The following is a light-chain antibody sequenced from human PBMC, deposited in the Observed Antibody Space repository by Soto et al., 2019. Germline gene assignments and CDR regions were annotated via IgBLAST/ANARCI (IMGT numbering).Light chain of an antibody. CDR1: HRVSGVY. J-gene: IGKJ5*01. CDR3: QQYRSSPPSST. CDR2: GAS. V-gene: IGKV3-20*01. Sequence: VLTQGRGTLAVSPVGRATRCCRASHRVSGVYLAWYQQKPGQAPRLLIYGASSRATGIPDRFSGSRSGTDFTPTLRSLEPEHFAVYSCQQYRSSPPSSTFGQGTRLEIK.